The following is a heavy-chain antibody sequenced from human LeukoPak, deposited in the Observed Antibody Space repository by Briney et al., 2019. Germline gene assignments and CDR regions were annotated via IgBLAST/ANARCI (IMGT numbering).Heavy chain of an antibody. CDR3: AREAVAADGTVYYFYYYMDV. V-gene: IGHV1-2*02. Sequence: ASVKVSCKASGYIFTGYYMHWVRQAPGQGLEWMGWINPNSGDTNYAQKFQGRVTMTRDTSISTAYMELSRLRSDDTAVYYCAREAVAADGTVYYFYYYMDVWGKGTTVTISS. CDR2: INPNSGDT. J-gene: IGHJ6*03. D-gene: IGHD6-13*01. CDR1: GYIFTGYY.